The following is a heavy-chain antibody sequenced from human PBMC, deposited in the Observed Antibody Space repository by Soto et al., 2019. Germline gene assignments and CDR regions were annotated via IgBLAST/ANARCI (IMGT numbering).Heavy chain of an antibody. CDR1: GYIFTRYY. Sequence: QVQLMQSGAEVKRPGASVKISCKASGYIFTRYYIHWVRLVPGRGLEWMGVINPSGGTATYAPTLKDRFTLHRDTSTHKVYMELNRLTSGDTGVYYCARDHSAGSYYGSALEDWGQGTLVSVSS. D-gene: IGHD1-26*01. J-gene: IGHJ3*01. CDR3: ARDHSAGSYYGSALED. V-gene: IGHV1-46*04. CDR2: INPSGGTA.